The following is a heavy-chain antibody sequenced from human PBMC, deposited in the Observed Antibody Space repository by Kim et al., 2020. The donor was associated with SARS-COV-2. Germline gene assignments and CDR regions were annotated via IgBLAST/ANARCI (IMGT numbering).Heavy chain of an antibody. V-gene: IGHV3-21*01. Sequence: GGSLRLSCAASGFTFSSYSMNWVRQAPGKGLEWVSSISSSGSYIYYAASVKGRFTISRDNAKNSLYLQMNSLRAEDTAVYYCATDACLGLVPFDYWGQGTPVTASS. CDR1: GFTFSSYS. CDR2: ISSSGSYI. D-gene: IGHD6-19*01. CDR3: ATDACLGLVPFDY. J-gene: IGHJ4*02.